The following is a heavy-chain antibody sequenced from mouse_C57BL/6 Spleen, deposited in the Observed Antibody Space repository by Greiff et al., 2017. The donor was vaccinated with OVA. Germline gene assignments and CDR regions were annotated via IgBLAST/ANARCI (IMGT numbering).Heavy chain of an antibody. Sequence: VQLLQSGAELVKPGASVKLSCKASGYAFSGYWMNWVRQRPGKGLEWLGHIYHGDGGTNYNEKFKGKSTLTADKSSSTAYMHISSLKSEDSSVYFCAREATVDAGDYWGQGTSVTVSS. D-gene: IGHD1-1*01. CDR3: AREATVDAGDY. V-gene: IGHV1-80*01. CDR1: GYAFSGYW. CDR2: IYHGDGGT. J-gene: IGHJ4*01.